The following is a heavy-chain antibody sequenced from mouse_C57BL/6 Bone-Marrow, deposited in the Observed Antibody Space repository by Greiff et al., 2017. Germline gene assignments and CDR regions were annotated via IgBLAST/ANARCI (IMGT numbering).Heavy chain of an antibody. D-gene: IGHD2-4*01. J-gene: IGHJ2*01. CDR1: GYTFTSYW. Sequence: QVQLQQSGAELVKPGASVKLSCKASGYTFTSYWMQWVKQRPGQGLEWIGEIDPSDSYTNYNQKFKGKATLTVDTSSSTGDMQHSSLTSEDSAVYYWAREGIYYDSYDYWGQGTTLTVSS. CDR3: AREGIYYDSYDY. CDR2: IDPSDSYT. V-gene: IGHV1-50*01.